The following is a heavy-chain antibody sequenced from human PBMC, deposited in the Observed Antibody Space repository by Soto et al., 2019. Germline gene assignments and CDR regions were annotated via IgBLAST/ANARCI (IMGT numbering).Heavy chain of an antibody. V-gene: IGHV1-69*12. Sequence: VQFVQSGAELKKPGSSVRVSCRASGGTIKTYTLSWVRQAPGQGLEWMGAFIPSFPAPNFAQRFKGRLTLTVDESTYTGFMELSGLRPEDTALYFCATGEVVRSFPNWLDTWGQGTHVIVSS. CDR3: ATGEVVRSFPNWLDT. D-gene: IGHD2-21*01. CDR2: FIPSFPAP. CDR1: GGTIKTYT. J-gene: IGHJ5*02.